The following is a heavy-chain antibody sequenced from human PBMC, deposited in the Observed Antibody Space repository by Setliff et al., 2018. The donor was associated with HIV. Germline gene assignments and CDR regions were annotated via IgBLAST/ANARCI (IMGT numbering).Heavy chain of an antibody. J-gene: IGHJ4*01. CDR1: GGSFSGYF. V-gene: IGHV4-34*01. CDR3: ARSGALATSTWSPFDY. Sequence: KASETLSLTCAVYGGSFSGYFWSWIRQSPGKGLQWIGEINHSGSTTYNPSLKSRVTLSVDTSKNQFSLKLSAVTAADTALYYCARSGALATSTWSPFDYWGHGNQVTVSS. D-gene: IGHD6-19*01. CDR2: INHSGST.